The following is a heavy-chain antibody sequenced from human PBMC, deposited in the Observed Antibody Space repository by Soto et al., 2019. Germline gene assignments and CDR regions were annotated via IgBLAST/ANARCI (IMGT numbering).Heavy chain of an antibody. V-gene: IGHV2-70*04. CDR3: ARTRIAAAGTLFDY. Sequence: SGPTLVNPTQTLTLTCTFSGFSLSTSGMRVSWIRQPPGKALEWLARIDWDDDKFYSTSLKTRLTISKDTSKNQVVLTMTNMEPVDTATYYCARTRIAAAGTLFDYWGQGTLVTVSS. CDR2: IDWDDDK. D-gene: IGHD6-13*01. CDR1: GFSLSTSGMR. J-gene: IGHJ4*02.